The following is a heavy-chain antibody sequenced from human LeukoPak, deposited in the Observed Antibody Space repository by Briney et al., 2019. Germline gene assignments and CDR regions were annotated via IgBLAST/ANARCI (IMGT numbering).Heavy chain of an antibody. CDR2: IIPIFGTA. V-gene: IGHV1-69*05. Sequence: SVKVSFKCSVCTFSIYAISWVRQPPGQGLEWMGGIIPIFGTANYAQKFQGRVTITTDESTSTAYIELSSLRAEDTAVYFCARGGYYDSSLFDPWGQGTLVTVSS. D-gene: IGHD3-22*01. CDR3: ARGGYYDSSLFDP. CDR1: VCTFSIYA. J-gene: IGHJ5*02.